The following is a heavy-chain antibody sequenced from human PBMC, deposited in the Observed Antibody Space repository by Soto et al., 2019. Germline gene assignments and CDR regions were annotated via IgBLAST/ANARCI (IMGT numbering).Heavy chain of an antibody. V-gene: IGHV1-3*01. D-gene: IGHD4-17*01. CDR2: INAGNGNT. Sequence: GASVKVSCKASGYTFTSYSLHWVRQAPVQSLEWMGWINAGNGNTKYSQNFQGRFTISRDNVQNSLYLQMNSLRDEDTAVYYCARDPYSSSTVTIMDYWGQGTQVTV. CDR1: GYTFTSYS. J-gene: IGHJ4*02. CDR3: ARDPYSSSTVTIMDY.